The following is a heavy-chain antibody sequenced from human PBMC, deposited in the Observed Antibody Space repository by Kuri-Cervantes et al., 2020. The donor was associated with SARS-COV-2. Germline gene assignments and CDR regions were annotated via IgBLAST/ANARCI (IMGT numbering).Heavy chain of an antibody. J-gene: IGHJ2*01. CDR3: ARKFGGSSWYWYFDL. V-gene: IGHV4-4*07. CDR1: EGSMRAHY. Sequence: SETLSLTCSVSEGSMRAHYYSWIRQTAAMGLEWIGRVYISGSTNYNPSLKGRVTMSVDTSKSQFSLELTSVTAADTAVYYCARKFGGSSWYWYFDLWGRGTLVTVSS. D-gene: IGHD6-13*01. CDR2: VYISGST.